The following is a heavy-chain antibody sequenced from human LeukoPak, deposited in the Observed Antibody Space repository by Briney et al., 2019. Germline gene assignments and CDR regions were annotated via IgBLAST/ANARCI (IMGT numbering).Heavy chain of an antibody. V-gene: IGHV4-34*01. J-gene: IGHJ4*02. D-gene: IGHD2-2*01. CDR1: GGSFRGYY. Sequence: PSETLSLTCAVYGGSFRGYYWSWIRQPPGKGLEWIGEINHSGSTNYNPSLKSRVTISVDTSKNQFSLKLSSVTAADTAVYYCARGRGSCSSTSCYPKYYFDYWGQGTLVTVSS. CDR2: INHSGST. CDR3: ARGRGSCSSTSCYPKYYFDY.